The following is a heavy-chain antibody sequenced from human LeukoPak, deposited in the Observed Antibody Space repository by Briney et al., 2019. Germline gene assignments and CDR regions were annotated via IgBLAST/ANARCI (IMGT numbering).Heavy chain of an antibody. CDR1: GGSISSGGYY. V-gene: IGHV4-31*03. CDR2: IYYSGST. CDR3: ARVRYCSGGSCYSPYYYYYMDV. D-gene: IGHD2-15*01. Sequence: SQTLSLPCTFSGGSISSGGYYWSWIRQHPGKGLEWIGYIYYSGSTYYNPSLKSRVTISVDTSKNQFSLKLSSLTAADTAVYYCARVRYCSGGSCYSPYYYYYMDVWGKGTTVTVSS. J-gene: IGHJ6*03.